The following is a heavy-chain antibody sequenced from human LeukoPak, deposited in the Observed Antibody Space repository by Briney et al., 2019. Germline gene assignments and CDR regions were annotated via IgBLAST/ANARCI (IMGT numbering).Heavy chain of an antibody. D-gene: IGHD6-13*01. CDR2: ISGRGGST. J-gene: IGHJ4*02. Sequence: GGSLRLSCAASGFTFSSYVMSWVRQARGKGLEWVSSISGRGGSTFYADPVKGRFTISRDISTNIVYLQMDSLRVDDTAVYYCARHIDSSHYPFDYWGQGTLVTVSS. CDR3: ARHIDSSHYPFDY. CDR1: GFTFSSYV. V-gene: IGHV3-23*01.